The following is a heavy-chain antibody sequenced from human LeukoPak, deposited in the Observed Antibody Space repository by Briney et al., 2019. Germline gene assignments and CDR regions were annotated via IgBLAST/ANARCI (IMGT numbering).Heavy chain of an antibody. CDR2: ISKSGQTT. CDR1: GFTFRSHG. V-gene: IGHV3-48*01. CDR3: ARGKTSVVLYDGYDL. Sequence: GGSLRLSCASSGFTFRSHGMNWVRQAPGKGLEWISFISKSGQTTYYADSVRGRFFISRDNAKNLLYLQMNSLRVEDTAVYYCARGKTSVVLYDGYDLWGQGTMVAVSS. D-gene: IGHD2-8*02. J-gene: IGHJ3*01.